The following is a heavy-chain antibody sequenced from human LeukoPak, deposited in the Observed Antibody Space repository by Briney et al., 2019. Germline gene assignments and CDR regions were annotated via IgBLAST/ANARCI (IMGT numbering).Heavy chain of an antibody. CDR1: GYSFTNYW. D-gene: IGHD4-23*01. J-gene: IGHJ4*02. CDR2: TYPGHSDT. V-gene: IGHV5-51*01. Sequence: GESLKISCKGSGYSFTNYWIGWVRQMPGKGLEWMGITYPGHSDTRYSPSFQGQVTISADKSISTAYLQWSSLKASDTAMYYRSLGGNSNFDYWGQGTLVTVSS. CDR3: SLGGNSNFDY.